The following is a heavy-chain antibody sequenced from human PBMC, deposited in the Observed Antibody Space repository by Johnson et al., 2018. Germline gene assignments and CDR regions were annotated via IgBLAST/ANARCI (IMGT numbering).Heavy chain of an antibody. V-gene: IGHV3-23*01. CDR1: GFSFSSYA. D-gene: IGHD7-27*01. CDR2: MSGSGGST. Sequence: VQLLESGGGLGQPGGSLRLSCAASGFSFSSYAMTWVRQAPGKGLEWVSRMSGSGGSTFYADSVKGRFSISRDNSKNTLYLQMNRLRAEDTAVYYCAKYSETGNGIDAFDIWGQGTMVTVSS. J-gene: IGHJ3*02. CDR3: AKYSETGNGIDAFDI.